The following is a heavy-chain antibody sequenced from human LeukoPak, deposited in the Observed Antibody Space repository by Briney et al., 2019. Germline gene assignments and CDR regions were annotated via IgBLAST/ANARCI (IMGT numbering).Heavy chain of an antibody. J-gene: IGHJ4*02. D-gene: IGHD2-8*02. CDR2: IYSGGTT. CDR1: GFTVSSNY. Sequence: PGGSLRLSCAASGFTVSSNYMNWVRQAPGKGLEWVSVIYSGGTTYYADSVKGRFTISRDNSKNTLDLQVNSLRAEDTAVYFCARGLSTGNTGYYFDYWGRGTLVTVSS. CDR3: ARGLSTGNTGYYFDY. V-gene: IGHV3-53*01.